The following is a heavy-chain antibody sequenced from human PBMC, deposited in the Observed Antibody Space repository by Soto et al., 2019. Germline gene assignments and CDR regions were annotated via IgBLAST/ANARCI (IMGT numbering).Heavy chain of an antibody. V-gene: IGHV3-23*01. CDR3: AKDPNGDYVGAFDI. D-gene: IGHD4-17*01. CDR1: GFRVSSYA. J-gene: IGHJ3*02. CDR2: ISASGGRT. Sequence: GGSLRLSGAACGFRVSSYAVSGVRQAPGAGPEWVSGISASGGRTYYADSVKGRFTISRDKSKSTLYLQMDSLRAEDTALYYCAKDPNGDYVGAFDIWGRGTLVTVSS.